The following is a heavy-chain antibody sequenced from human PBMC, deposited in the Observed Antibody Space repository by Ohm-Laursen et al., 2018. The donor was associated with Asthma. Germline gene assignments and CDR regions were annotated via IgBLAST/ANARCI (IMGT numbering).Heavy chain of an antibody. CDR3: ARVDSGYGNDY. D-gene: IGHD5-12*01. J-gene: IGHJ4*02. CDR1: GFAFSTYG. V-gene: IGHV3-33*05. CDR2: ISYHGSNQ. Sequence: RSLRLSCTASGFAFSTYGMHWVRQAPGKGLEWVAVISYHGSNQFYTNSVKGRFTISRDDSKNSLYLQMNSLRAEDTAVYYCARVDSGYGNDYWGQGTLVTVSS.